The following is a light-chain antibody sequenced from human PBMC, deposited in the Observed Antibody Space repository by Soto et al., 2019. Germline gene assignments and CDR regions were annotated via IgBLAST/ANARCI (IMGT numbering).Light chain of an antibody. CDR1: SSNIGKNS. Sequence: QSVLTLPPSASGTPGQRINISCSGSSSNIGKNSVSWYQQLPGTAPKLLIYSNDQRPSGVPDRFSGSKSGTSASLAITGLQSEDEADYYCAAWDDSLSVIFGGWTKLTVL. J-gene: IGLJ2*01. CDR2: SND. CDR3: AAWDDSLSVI. V-gene: IGLV1-44*01.